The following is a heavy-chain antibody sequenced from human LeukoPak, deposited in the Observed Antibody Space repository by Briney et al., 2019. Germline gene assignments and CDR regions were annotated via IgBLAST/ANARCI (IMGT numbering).Heavy chain of an antibody. V-gene: IGHV1-69*01. J-gene: IGHJ5*02. Sequence: SSVNVSCKASGGTFSSYASSWVRQPPAQGREWMGGNIPIFGTATYAQKFQGRVTITADESTSTPYMELSSLRSADTAVYYWARSPLGSGSANWFDTWGQGTLVTVSS. CDR2: NIPIFGTA. D-gene: IGHD3-10*01. CDR1: GGTFSSYA. CDR3: ARSPLGSGSANWFDT.